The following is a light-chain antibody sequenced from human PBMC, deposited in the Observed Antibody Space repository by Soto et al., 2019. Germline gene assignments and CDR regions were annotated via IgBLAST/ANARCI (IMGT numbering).Light chain of an antibody. CDR1: SPNVGLNT. Sequence: QSVLTQPPSTSGTPGQTVTISCSGGSPNVGLNTVHWYQQFPGTAPRLLIYTNDQRPSGVPGRFSASKSGTSASLAISGLQSEDEAGYYCAAWDDSLKALLFGGGTQLTVL. CDR3: AAWDDSLKALL. J-gene: IGLJ2*01. CDR2: TND. V-gene: IGLV1-44*01.